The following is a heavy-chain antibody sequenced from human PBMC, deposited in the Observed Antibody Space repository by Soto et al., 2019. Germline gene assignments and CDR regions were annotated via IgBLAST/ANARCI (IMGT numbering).Heavy chain of an antibody. D-gene: IGHD3-22*01. V-gene: IGHV5-10-1*01. Sequence: GESLKISCKGSGYSFAGYWITWVRQKPGKGLEWMGRIDPSDSQTYYSPSFRGHVTISATKSITTVFLQWSSLRASDTAMYYCARQRYDSDTGPNYQYYFDSWGQGTPVTVSS. CDR3: ARQRYDSDTGPNYQYYFDS. J-gene: IGHJ4*02. CDR1: GYSFAGYW. CDR2: IDPSDSQT.